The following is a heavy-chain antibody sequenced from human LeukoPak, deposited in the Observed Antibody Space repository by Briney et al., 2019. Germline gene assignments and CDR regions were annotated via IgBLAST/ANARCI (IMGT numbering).Heavy chain of an antibody. CDR1: GGSISSGGYY. CDR2: IYYSGST. CDR3: ARGTDEICSGYQINHAFDI. V-gene: IGHV4-31*03. D-gene: IGHD3-3*01. J-gene: IGHJ3*02. Sequence: SETLSLTCTVSGGSISSGGYYWSWIRQHPGKGLEWIGCIYYSGSTYYNPSLKSRVTISVDTSKNQFSLKLSSVTAADTAVYYCARGTDEICSGYQINHAFDIWGQGTMVTVSS.